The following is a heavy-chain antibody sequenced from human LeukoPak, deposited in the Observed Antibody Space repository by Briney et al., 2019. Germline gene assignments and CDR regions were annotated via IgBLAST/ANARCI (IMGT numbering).Heavy chain of an antibody. CDR3: AKDDHGGFGY. CDR2: ISYDGSNK. CDR1: GFTFSSYG. Sequence: PGGSLRLSCAASGFTFSSYGMHWVRQAPGRGLEWVAVISYDGSNKYYADSVKGRFTISRDNSKNTLYLQMNSLRAEDTAVYYCAKDDHGGFGYWGQGTLVTVSS. V-gene: IGHV3-30*18. J-gene: IGHJ4*02.